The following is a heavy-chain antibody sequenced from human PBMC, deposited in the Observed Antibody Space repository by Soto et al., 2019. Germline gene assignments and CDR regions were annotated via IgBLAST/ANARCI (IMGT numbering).Heavy chain of an antibody. Sequence: EVQLVESGGGLVQPGGSLRLSCAASGFTFSSYSMNWVRQAPGKGLEWVSYISSSSSTIYYADSVKGRFTISRDNAKNSLYLQMTSLRAEDTAVYYCATKAYTAMVSDAFDIWGQGTMITVSS. CDR1: GFTFSSYS. CDR2: ISSSSSTI. CDR3: ATKAYTAMVSDAFDI. D-gene: IGHD5-18*01. V-gene: IGHV3-48*01. J-gene: IGHJ3*02.